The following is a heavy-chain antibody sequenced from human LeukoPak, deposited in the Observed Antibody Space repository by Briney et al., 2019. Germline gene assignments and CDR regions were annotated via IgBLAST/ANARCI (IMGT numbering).Heavy chain of an antibody. CDR1: GYTFTSNY. V-gene: IGHV1-46*01. J-gene: IGHJ4*02. Sequence: ASVRVSCKASGYTFTSNYTHRVRQAPGQGLEWMGMIYPRDGSTSYAQKFQGRVTMTRDTSTSTVHMELSGLRSEDTAVYYCARDQEGFDYWGQGTLVTVSS. CDR2: IYPRDGST. CDR3: ARDQEGFDY.